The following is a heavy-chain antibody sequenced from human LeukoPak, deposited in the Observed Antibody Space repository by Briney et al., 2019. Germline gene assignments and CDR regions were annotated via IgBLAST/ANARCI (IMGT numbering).Heavy chain of an antibody. CDR2: TYYRSEWYN. D-gene: IGHD6-13*01. V-gene: IGHV6-1*01. J-gene: IGHJ4*02. CDR1: GDSVSSNSAA. Sequence: SQTLSLTCAISGDSVSSNSAAWNWIRQSPSRGVEWLGRTYYRSEWYNDYAVSVKGRIAINPDTSKNQFSLQLNSVTPEDTAVYYCARAKGRSPLFDYWGQGTLVTVSS. CDR3: ARAKGRSPLFDY.